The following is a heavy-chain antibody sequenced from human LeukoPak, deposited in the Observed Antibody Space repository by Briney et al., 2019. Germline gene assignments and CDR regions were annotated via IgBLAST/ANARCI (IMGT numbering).Heavy chain of an antibody. CDR2: IYDSGTT. CDR3: AGRRSSGWYAY. Sequence: DPGGSLRLSCATSGFTVSSNYMSWVRQAPGKGLEWVSVIYDSGTTYYADSVKGRFLIFRDTSKNTVDLQMNSLRVEDTAVYYCAGRRSSGWYAYWGQGTLVTVSS. CDR1: GFTVSSNY. J-gene: IGHJ4*02. D-gene: IGHD6-19*01. V-gene: IGHV3-53*01.